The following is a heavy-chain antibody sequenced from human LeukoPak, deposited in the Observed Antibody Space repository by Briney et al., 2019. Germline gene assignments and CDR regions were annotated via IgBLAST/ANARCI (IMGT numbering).Heavy chain of an antibody. CDR2: IYTSGST. V-gene: IGHV4-61*02. J-gene: IGHJ3*02. Sequence: SETLSLTCTVSGGSISSGSYYWSWIRQPAGKGLEWIGRIYTSGSTNYNPSLKSRVTISVDTSKNQFSLKLSSVTAADTAVYYCARGRVGGDAFDIWGHATMVTVSS. D-gene: IGHD4-23*01. CDR1: GGSISSGSYY. CDR3: ARGRVGGDAFDI.